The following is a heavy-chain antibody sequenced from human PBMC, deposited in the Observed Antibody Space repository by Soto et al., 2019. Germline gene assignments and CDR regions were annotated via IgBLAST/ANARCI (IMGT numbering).Heavy chain of an antibody. CDR3: ASSLAAAGTFYYYYYGMDV. V-gene: IGHV4-59*01. CDR2: IYYSGST. CDR1: GGSISSYY. J-gene: IGHJ6*02. Sequence: SETLSLTCTVSGGSISSYYWSWIRQPPGKGLEWIGYIYYSGSTNYNPSLKSRVTISVDTSKNQFSLKLSSVTAADTAVYYCASSLAAAGTFYYYYYGMDVWGQGTTVTVSS. D-gene: IGHD6-13*01.